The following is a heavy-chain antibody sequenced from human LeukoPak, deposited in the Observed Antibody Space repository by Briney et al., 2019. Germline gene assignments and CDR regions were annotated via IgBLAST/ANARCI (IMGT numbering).Heavy chain of an antibody. J-gene: IGHJ4*02. D-gene: IGHD2-15*01. Sequence: GGSLRLSCAASGFTFSSYSMNWVRQAPGKGVEWGSYISSSSSTIYYADSVKGRFTISRDNAKNSLYLQMNSLRDEDTAVYYCARDLCSGRSCYSEGFDYWGQGTLVTVSS. CDR1: GFTFSSYS. V-gene: IGHV3-48*02. CDR2: ISSSSSTI. CDR3: ARDLCSGRSCYSEGFDY.